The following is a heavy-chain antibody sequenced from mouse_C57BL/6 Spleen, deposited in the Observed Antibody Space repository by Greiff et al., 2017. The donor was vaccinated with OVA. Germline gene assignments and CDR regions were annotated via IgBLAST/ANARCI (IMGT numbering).Heavy chain of an antibody. J-gene: IGHJ4*01. Sequence: QVQLQQPGAELVMPGASVKLSCKASGYTFTSYWMHWVKQRPGQGLEWIGEIGPSDSYTNYNQKFKGKSTLTVDKSSSTAYMQLSSLTSEDSAVYYCARGNYASAMDYWGQGTSVTVSS. V-gene: IGHV1-69*01. CDR1: GYTFTSYW. CDR3: ARGNYASAMDY. CDR2: IGPSDSYT. D-gene: IGHD2-1*01.